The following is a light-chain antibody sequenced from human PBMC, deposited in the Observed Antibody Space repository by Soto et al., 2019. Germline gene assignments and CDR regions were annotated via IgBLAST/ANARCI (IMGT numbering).Light chain of an antibody. V-gene: IGLV2-23*02. CDR3: FSYAGSSTCV. CDR2: EVS. CDR1: SSDVGSYNL. J-gene: IGLJ3*02. Sequence: QSALTQPASVSGSPGQSITISCTGTSSDVGSYNLVSWYQQHPGKAPKLMIYEVSKRPSGVSNRFSGSKSGNTATLTISGLQAEDGADYYCFSYAGSSTCVFGGGTLLTVL.